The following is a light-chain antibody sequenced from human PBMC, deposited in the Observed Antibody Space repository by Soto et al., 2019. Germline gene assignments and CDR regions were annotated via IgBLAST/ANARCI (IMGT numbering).Light chain of an antibody. CDR2: KAS. J-gene: IGKJ4*01. CDR3: QQYNSYPS. CDR1: QSISSW. Sequence: DIQMTQSPSTLSASVGDRVTITCRASQSISSWLAWYQQKPGKAPKLLIYKASSLESGVPSRFSGSGSGTEFTLNISSLQPDDFATYYCQQYNSYPSFGGGTKVEIK. V-gene: IGKV1-5*03.